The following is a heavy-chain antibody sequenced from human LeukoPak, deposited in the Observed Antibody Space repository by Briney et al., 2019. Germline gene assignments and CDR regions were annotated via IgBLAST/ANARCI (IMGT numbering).Heavy chain of an antibody. D-gene: IGHD3-10*01. CDR3: ARRAFYGAGNDPLDY. Sequence: GESLKISCLGSGYSFTSYWISWVRQMPGKGLEWMGKIDPSDSFTKYSPSFQGHVTISVDKSINTAYLQWSTLRASDTAIYYCARRAFYGAGNDPLDYWGQGTLVTVSS. CDR2: IDPSDSFT. CDR1: GYSFTSYW. V-gene: IGHV5-10-1*01. J-gene: IGHJ4*02.